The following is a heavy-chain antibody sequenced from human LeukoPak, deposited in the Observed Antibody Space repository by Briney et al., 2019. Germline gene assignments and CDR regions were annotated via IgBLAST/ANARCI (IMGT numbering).Heavy chain of an antibody. J-gene: IGHJ6*04. CDR2: ISSSGSTI. D-gene: IGHD2-2*03. CDR3: AGDGYCSSTSCRQYYYGMDV. CDR1: GFTFSSYE. Sequence: GGSLRLSCAASGFTFSSYEMNWVRQAPGKGLEWVSYISSSGSTIYYADSVKGRFTISRDNAKNSLYLQMNSLRAEDTAVYYCAGDGYCSSTSCRQYYYGMDVRGKGTTVTVSS. V-gene: IGHV3-48*03.